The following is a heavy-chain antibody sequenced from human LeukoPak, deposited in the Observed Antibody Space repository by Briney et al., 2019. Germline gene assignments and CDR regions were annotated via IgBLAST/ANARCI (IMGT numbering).Heavy chain of an antibody. Sequence: SGGSLRLSCAASGFTVSSNYMSWVRQAPGKGLEWVSVIYSGGSTYYANSVKGRFTISRHNSKNTLYLQMNSLRAEDTAVYYCASSSGWYGDAFDIWGQGTMVTVSS. J-gene: IGHJ3*02. CDR1: GFTVSSNY. V-gene: IGHV3-53*04. CDR2: IYSGGST. CDR3: ASSSGWYGDAFDI. D-gene: IGHD6-19*01.